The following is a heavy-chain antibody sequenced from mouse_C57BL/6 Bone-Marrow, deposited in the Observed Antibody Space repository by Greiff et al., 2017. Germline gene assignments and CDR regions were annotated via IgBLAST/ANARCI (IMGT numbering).Heavy chain of an antibody. CDR1: GFTFSDYG. J-gene: IGHJ1*03. Sequence: EVMLVESGGGLVQPGGSLKLSCAASGFTFSDYGMAWVRQAPRKGPEWVAFISNLAYSIYYADTVTGRFTISRENAKNTLYLEMSSLRSEDTAMYYCARHGGYFDVWGTGTTVTVSS. CDR3: ARHGGYFDV. V-gene: IGHV5-15*04. CDR2: ISNLAYSI.